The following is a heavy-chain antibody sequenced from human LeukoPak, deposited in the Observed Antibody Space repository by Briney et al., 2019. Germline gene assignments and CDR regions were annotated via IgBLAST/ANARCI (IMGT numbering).Heavy chain of an antibody. D-gene: IGHD3-10*01. CDR3: ARGYGSGSYWPSPGYYYMDV. J-gene: IGHJ6*03. CDR2: ISSSSSYI. V-gene: IGHV3-21*01. Sequence: GGSLRLSCAASGFTFSSYGMNWVRQAPGKGLEWVSSISSSSSYIYYADSVKGRFTISRDNAKNSLYLQMNSLRAEDTAVYYCARGYGSGSYWPSPGYYYMDVWGKGTTVTVSS. CDR1: GFTFSSYG.